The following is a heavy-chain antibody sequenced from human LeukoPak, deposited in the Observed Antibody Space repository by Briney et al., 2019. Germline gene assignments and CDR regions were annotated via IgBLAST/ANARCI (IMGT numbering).Heavy chain of an antibody. Sequence: GGSLGLSCAASGFTFSSYWMSWVRQAPGKGLEWVANIKQDGSEKYYVDSVKGRFTISRDNAKNSLYLQMNSLRAEDTAVYYCGKNRYSGSLSPFDIWGQGTMVAVSS. CDR1: GFTFSSYW. CDR3: GKNRYSGSLSPFDI. D-gene: IGHD1-26*01. V-gene: IGHV3-7*01. CDR2: IKQDGSEK. J-gene: IGHJ3*02.